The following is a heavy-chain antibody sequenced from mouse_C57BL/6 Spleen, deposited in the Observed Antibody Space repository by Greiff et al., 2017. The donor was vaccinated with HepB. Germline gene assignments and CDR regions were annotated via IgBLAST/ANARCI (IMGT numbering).Heavy chain of an antibody. CDR3: ARWGQYYAMDY. J-gene: IGHJ4*01. D-gene: IGHD3-3*01. Sequence: QVQLQQSGAELVRPGASVKLSCKASGYTFTDYYINWVKQRPGQGLEWIARIYPGSGNTYYNEKFKGKATLTAEKSSSTAYMQLSSLTSEDSAVYFCARWGQYYAMDYWGQGTSVTVSS. CDR1: GYTFTDYY. V-gene: IGHV1-76*01. CDR2: IYPGSGNT.